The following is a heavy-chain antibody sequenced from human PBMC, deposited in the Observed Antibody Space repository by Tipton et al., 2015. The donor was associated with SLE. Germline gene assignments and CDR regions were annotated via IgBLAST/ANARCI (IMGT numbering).Heavy chain of an antibody. CDR2: IDDSGST. D-gene: IGHD6-19*01. V-gene: IGHV4-34*01. CDR1: GGSFSAYF. Sequence: TLSLTCTVHGGSFSAYFWTWIRQPPGKGLEWIGDIDDSGSTNYNPSLKSRVTISVDTSKNQVSLRLASVTAADTAVYYCATVRLQRDGWYPWDFWGQGTLVTV. J-gene: IGHJ4*02. CDR3: ATVRLQRDGWYPWDF.